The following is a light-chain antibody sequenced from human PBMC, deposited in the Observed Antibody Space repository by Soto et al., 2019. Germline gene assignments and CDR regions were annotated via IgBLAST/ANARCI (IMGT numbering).Light chain of an antibody. CDR2: DAS. CDR3: QPRSTWPLT. V-gene: IGKV3-11*01. J-gene: IGKJ4*02. Sequence: VWTPSPATLSFSPGERAPLSCRATTKVNMYIAWDPQKPGQAPRLLIYDASNTATGVPVRFSGRGSGTDLPLTISSLEPEDFAGYYCQPRSTWPLTFGRGTKV. CDR1: TKVNMY.